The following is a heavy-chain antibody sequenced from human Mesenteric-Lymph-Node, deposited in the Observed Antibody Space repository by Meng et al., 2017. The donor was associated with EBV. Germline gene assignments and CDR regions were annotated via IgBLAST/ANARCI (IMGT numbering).Heavy chain of an antibody. V-gene: IGHV4-61*08. J-gene: IGHJ4*02. Sequence: VQLTGMSPGLGRPSTALPLTCTASGGSVTSHDDHWTWFRQSPGKGLEWIGFVDYSGRTNYNPSLKSRLTMSLDMSKNQFSLNLSSVTAADTAMYYCATGLYGDYALANWGQGTLVTVSS. CDR2: VDYSGRT. CDR3: ATGLYGDYALAN. D-gene: IGHD4-17*01. CDR1: GGSVTSHDDH.